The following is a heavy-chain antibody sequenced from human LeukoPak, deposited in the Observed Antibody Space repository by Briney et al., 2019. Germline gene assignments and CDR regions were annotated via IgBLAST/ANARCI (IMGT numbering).Heavy chain of an antibody. J-gene: IGHJ4*02. Sequence: GGSLRLSCAASGFTFSSYWMSWVRQAPGKGLEWVANIKRDGSEKYYVDSVKGRFTISRDNAKNSLYLQMNSLRAEDTAVYYCARDTSGDYGEFDYWGQGTLVTVSS. CDR2: IKRDGSEK. CDR3: ARDTSGDYGEFDY. V-gene: IGHV3-7*01. D-gene: IGHD4-17*01. CDR1: GFTFSSYW.